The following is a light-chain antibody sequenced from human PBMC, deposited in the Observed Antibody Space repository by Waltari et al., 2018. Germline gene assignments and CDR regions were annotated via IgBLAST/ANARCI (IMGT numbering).Light chain of an antibody. CDR1: QSVSSY. J-gene: IGKJ4*01. V-gene: IGKV3-11*01. CDR2: DSS. CDR3: QQRSHWPT. Sequence: EIVLTQSPATLSLSPGERATLSCRASQSVSSYLSWYQQKPGQSPRLLIYDSSNRATGIPARFRGSGYWTDFTLTISSLEPEDFAVYYCQQRSHWPTFGGGTTVEIK.